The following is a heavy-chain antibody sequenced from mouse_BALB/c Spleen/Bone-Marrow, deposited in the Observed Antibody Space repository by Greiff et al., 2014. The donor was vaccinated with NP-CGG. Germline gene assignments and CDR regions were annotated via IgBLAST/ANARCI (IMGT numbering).Heavy chain of an antibody. CDR3: ARKGISTVIATAYYFDY. J-gene: IGHJ2*01. CDR2: IFPGTGTT. D-gene: IGHD2-4*01. V-gene: IGHV1S132*01. Sequence: VQLVESGAELVKPGASVKLSCKTSGYTFTSYWIQWVKQRPGQGLGWIGEIFPGTGTTYYNEKFKDKATLTIDTSSSTAYMQLSSLTSEDSAVYFCARKGISTVIATAYYFDYWGRGSTLTVSS. CDR1: GYTFTSYW.